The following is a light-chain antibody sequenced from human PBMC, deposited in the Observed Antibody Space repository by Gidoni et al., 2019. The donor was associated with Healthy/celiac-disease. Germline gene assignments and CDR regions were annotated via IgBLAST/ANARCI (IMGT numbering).Light chain of an antibody. V-gene: IGKV3-20*01. CDR3: QQSGSSPYT. CDR2: DAS. CDR1: QSVTNNY. Sequence: EIVLTQSPGTLSLSPGERATLSCRPSQSVTNNYLAWYQQKPGQAPRLVIYDASNRATGIPDRFSGSGSGPDFTLTISRLEPEDFAVYYCQQSGSSPYTFGQGSKLEIK. J-gene: IGKJ2*01.